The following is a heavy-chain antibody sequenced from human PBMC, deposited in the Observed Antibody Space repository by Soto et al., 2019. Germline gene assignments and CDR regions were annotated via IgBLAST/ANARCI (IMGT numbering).Heavy chain of an antibody. CDR1: GGSISSGGYY. D-gene: IGHD2-15*01. CDR2: IYYSGST. V-gene: IGHV4-31*03. Sequence: SETLSLTCTVSGGSISSGGYYWSWIRQHPGQGLEWIGYIYYSGSTYYNPSLKSRVTISVDTSKNQFSLELRSVTAADTAVYFCARLGGRYQAFDYWGHGALVTVSS. CDR3: ARLGGRYQAFDY. J-gene: IGHJ4*01.